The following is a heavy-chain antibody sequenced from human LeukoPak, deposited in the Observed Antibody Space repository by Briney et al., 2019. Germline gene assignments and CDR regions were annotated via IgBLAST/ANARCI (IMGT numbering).Heavy chain of an antibody. CDR1: GGTFSSYA. D-gene: IGHD3-22*01. Sequence: SVKVSCKASGGTFSSYAISWVRQAPGQGLEWMGGIIPIFGTANYAQKFQGRVTITADESTSTAYMELSSLRSEDTAVYYCARDNRPLYYYDSSGYLFDYWGQGTLVTVSS. J-gene: IGHJ4*02. CDR2: IIPIFGTA. V-gene: IGHV1-69*01. CDR3: ARDNRPLYYYDSSGYLFDY.